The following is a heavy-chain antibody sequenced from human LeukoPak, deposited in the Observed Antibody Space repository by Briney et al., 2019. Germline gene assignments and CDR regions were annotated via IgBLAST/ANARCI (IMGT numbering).Heavy chain of an antibody. V-gene: IGHV1-2*02. J-gene: IGHJ4*02. CDR1: GHTFTGYY. CDR3: ARSPCSSTSCYAHFDY. CDR2: INPNSGGT. D-gene: IGHD2-2*01. Sequence: ASVKVSCKASGHTFTGYYMHWVRQAPGQGLEWMGWINPNSGGTNYAQKFQGRVTMTRDTSISTAYMELSRLRSDDTAVYYCARSPCSSTSCYAHFDYWGQGTLVTVSS.